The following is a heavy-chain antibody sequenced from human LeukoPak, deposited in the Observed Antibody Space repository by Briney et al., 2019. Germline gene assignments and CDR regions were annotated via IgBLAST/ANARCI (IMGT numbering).Heavy chain of an antibody. CDR3: ARGQQWLEAFDY. V-gene: IGHV1-2*02. D-gene: IGHD6-19*01. CDR1: GYTFTSYG. CDR2: INPNSGVT. Sequence: ASVMVSCKASGYTFTSYGISWVRQAPGQGLEWMGWINPNSGVTHYPQKFQGRVTMTRDTSIRTAYMEVSSLRSDDTAVYYCARGQQWLEAFDYWGLGTLVTVSS. J-gene: IGHJ4*02.